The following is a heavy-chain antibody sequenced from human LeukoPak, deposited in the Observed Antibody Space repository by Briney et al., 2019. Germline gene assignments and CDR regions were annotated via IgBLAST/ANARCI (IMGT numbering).Heavy chain of an antibody. Sequence: GGSLRLSCAASGFTFSDYYMSWIRQAPGEGLEWVSYISASASTISYADSVKGRFTISRDNAKNSVYLQINSLRVEDTAVYYYASLSSSSSLDYWGQGTLVTVSS. CDR1: GFTFSDYY. V-gene: IGHV3-11*04. J-gene: IGHJ4*02. D-gene: IGHD6-6*01. CDR3: ASLSSSSSLDY. CDR2: ISASASTI.